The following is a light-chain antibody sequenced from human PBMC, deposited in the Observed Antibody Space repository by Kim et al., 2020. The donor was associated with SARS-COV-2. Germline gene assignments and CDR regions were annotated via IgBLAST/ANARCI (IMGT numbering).Light chain of an antibody. J-gene: IGLJ1*01. V-gene: IGLV3-19*01. CDR3: NSRDSSGNHLL. CDR2: GKN. CDR1: SLRSYY. Sequence: ALGQTVRITCQGDSLRSYYASWYQQKPGQAPVLVIYGKNNRPSGIPDRFSGSSSGNTASLTITGAQAEDEADYYCNSRDSSGNHLLFGTGTKVTVL.